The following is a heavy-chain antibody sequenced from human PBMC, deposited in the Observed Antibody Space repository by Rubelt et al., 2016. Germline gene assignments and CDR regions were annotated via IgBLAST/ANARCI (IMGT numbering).Heavy chain of an antibody. Sequence: EVQLVESGGGLVQPGGSLRLSCAASGFTFSSYSMNWVRQAPGKGLEWVSYISSSSSTICYADSVKGRFTISRDNAKNSLYLQMNSLRDEGTAVYYCATQGYCSSTSCYGAYWGQGTLVTVSS. J-gene: IGHJ4*02. D-gene: IGHD2-2*01. CDR2: ISSSSSTI. V-gene: IGHV3-48*02. CDR3: ATQGYCSSTSCYGAY. CDR1: GFTFSSYS.